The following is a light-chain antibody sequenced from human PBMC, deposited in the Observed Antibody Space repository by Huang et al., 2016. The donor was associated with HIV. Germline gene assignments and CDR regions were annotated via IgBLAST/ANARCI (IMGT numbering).Light chain of an antibody. CDR3: QQLNSYPYT. J-gene: IGKJ2*01. V-gene: IGKV1-9*01. Sequence: IQLTQSPSSLSASVGDRVTITCRASQGISSYLAWYQQKPGKAPKLLIYAASNLQSGVPSRFSGSGSGTDFTLTISSLQPEDFATYYCQQLNSYPYTFGQGTKLEIK. CDR1: QGISSY. CDR2: AAS.